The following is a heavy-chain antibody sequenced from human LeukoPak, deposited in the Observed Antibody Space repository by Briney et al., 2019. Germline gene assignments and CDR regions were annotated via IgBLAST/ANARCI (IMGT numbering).Heavy chain of an antibody. J-gene: IGHJ6*02. V-gene: IGHV1-58*01. D-gene: IGHD3-3*01. CDR2: IVVGSGNT. Sequence: SVKVSCKASGFTFTSSAVQWVRQARGQRLEWIGWIVVGSGNTNYAQKFQERVTITRDMSTSTAYMELSSLRSEDTAVYYCARAVRIFGVVISYYGMDVWGQGTTVTVSS. CDR1: GFTFTSSA. CDR3: ARAVRIFGVVISYYGMDV.